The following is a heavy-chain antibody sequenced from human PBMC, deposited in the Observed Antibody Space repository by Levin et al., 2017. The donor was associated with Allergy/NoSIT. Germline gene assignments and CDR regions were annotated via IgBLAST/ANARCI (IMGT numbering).Heavy chain of an antibody. V-gene: IGHV5-10-1*01. CDR3: ARHSGYSSGWYSTDAFDI. CDR1: GYSFTSYW. J-gene: IGHJ3*02. CDR2: IDPSDSYT. D-gene: IGHD6-19*01. Sequence: GESLKISCKGSGYSFTSYWISWVRQMPGKGLEWMGRIDPSDSYTNYSPSFQGHVTISADKSISTAYLQWSSLKASDTAMYYCARHSGYSSGWYSTDAFDIWGQGTMVTVSS.